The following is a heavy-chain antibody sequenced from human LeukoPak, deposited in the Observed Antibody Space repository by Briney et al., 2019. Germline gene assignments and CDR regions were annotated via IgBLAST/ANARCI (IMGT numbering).Heavy chain of an antibody. CDR2: IYHSGST. CDR3: ARDCSGGSCYSFDY. D-gene: IGHD2-15*01. J-gene: IGHJ4*02. CDR1: GGSISSSNW. Sequence: PSETLSLTCAVSGGSISSSNWWSWVRQPPGKGLEWIGEIYHSGSTNYNPFLKSRVTISVDKSKNQFSLKLSSVTAADTAVYYCARDCSGGSCYSFDYWGQGTLVTVSS. V-gene: IGHV4-4*02.